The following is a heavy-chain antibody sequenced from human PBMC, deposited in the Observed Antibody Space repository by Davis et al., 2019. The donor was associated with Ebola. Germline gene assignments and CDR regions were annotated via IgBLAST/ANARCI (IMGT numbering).Heavy chain of an antibody. D-gene: IGHD5-18*01. J-gene: IGHJ6*03. V-gene: IGHV3-30-3*01. Sequence: PGGSLRLSCAASGFTFSSYAMHWVRQAPGKGLEWVAVISYDGSNKYYADSVKGRFTISRDNSKNTLYLQMNSLRAEDTAVYYCAREARERYSYGHNYYYYYMDVWGKGTTVTVSS. CDR1: GFTFSSYA. CDR2: ISYDGSNK. CDR3: AREARERYSYGHNYYYYYMDV.